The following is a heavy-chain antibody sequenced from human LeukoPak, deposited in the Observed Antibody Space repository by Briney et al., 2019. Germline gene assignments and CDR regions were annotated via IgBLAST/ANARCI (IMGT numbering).Heavy chain of an antibody. CDR1: GGSISSSSYY. Sequence: LETLSLTCTVSGGSISSSSYYWGWIRQPPGKGLEWIGSIYYSGSTYYNPSLKSRVTISVDTSKNQFSLKLSSVTAADTAVYYCARFGMAARPFDYWGQGTLVTVSS. D-gene: IGHD6-6*01. CDR2: IYYSGST. J-gene: IGHJ4*02. V-gene: IGHV4-39*01. CDR3: ARFGMAARPFDY.